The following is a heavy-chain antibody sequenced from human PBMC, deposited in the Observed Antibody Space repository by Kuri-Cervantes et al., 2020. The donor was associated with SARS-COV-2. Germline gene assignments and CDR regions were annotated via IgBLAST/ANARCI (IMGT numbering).Heavy chain of an antibody. D-gene: IGHD6-19*01. CDR1: GFTFSSYA. CDR3: ARAYSTAWHLVY. CDR2: ISYDGSNK. Sequence: GGSLRLSCAASGFTFSSYAMHWVRQAPGKGLEWVAVISYDGSNKYYADSVKGRFTISRDNSKNTLYLQMNSLRAEDTAVYYCARAYSTAWHLVYWGQGILVTVSS. V-gene: IGHV3-30-3*01. J-gene: IGHJ4*02.